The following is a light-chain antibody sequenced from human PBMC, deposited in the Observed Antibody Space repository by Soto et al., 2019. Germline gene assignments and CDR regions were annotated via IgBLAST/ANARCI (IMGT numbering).Light chain of an antibody. V-gene: IGLV2-14*01. CDR2: EVT. CDR1: SSNVGDYNY. CDR3: TSYTSKSSLYV. J-gene: IGLJ1*01. Sequence: QSALTQPASVSGSLGQSVTISCTGTSSNVGDYNYVCWFQQHPGRAPKLLIFEVTNRPSGVSNRFSGSKSGNTASLIISGLQAEDDATYYCTSYTSKSSLYVFGTGTKLTVL.